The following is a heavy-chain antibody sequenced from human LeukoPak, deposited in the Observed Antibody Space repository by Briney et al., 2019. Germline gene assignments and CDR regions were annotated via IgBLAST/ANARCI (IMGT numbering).Heavy chain of an antibody. J-gene: IGHJ5*02. CDR1: GYSFTGYY. CDR3: AREGGSTVTRYNWFDP. Sequence: ASVKVSCKASGYSFTGYYMHWVRQAPGQGLEWMGWINPNTGGTNYAQKFQGIVTMTRDTPISTAYMELSRLRSDDTAVYYCAREGGSTVTRYNWFDPWGQGTLVTVSS. D-gene: IGHD4-17*01. V-gene: IGHV1-2*02. CDR2: INPNTGGT.